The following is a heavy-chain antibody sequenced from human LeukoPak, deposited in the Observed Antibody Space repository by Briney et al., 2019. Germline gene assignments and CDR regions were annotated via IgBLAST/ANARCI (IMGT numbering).Heavy chain of an antibody. J-gene: IGHJ4*02. CDR2: IDPYNGNT. V-gene: IGHV1-18*01. CDR3: ARDRRGYTGILRD. Sequence: ASVKLSFKASGYTFTSYALTWVRQAPGQGLEWMGYIDPYNGNTNYAQKFQRRVTMTTDRSTNTGYMDLRSLRSDDTAVYYCARDRRGYTGILRDWGQGNLHPVSS. D-gene: IGHD3-22*01. CDR1: GYTFTSYA.